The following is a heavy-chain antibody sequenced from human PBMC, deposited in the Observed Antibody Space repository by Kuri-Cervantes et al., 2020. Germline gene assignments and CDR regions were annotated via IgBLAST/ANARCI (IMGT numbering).Heavy chain of an antibody. Sequence: SETLSLTCAVYGGSFSGYHWSWIRQPPGKGLEWIGEINHRGSTNYNPSLKSRVTISVDTSKNQFSLKVSSVTAADTAVYYCARTSIAALDFDYWGQGTLVTVSS. CDR2: INHRGST. CDR1: GGSFSGYH. J-gene: IGHJ4*02. V-gene: IGHV4-34*01. D-gene: IGHD6-6*01. CDR3: ARTSIAALDFDY.